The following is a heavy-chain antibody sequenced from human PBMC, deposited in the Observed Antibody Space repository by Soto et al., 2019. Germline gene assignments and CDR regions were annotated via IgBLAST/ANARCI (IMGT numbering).Heavy chain of an antibody. CDR1: GFTFSSYS. J-gene: IGHJ5*02. Sequence: GSLRLCCAASGFTFSSYSMNWVRQAPGKGLEWFSYISSSSSTIYYADSVKGRFTISRDNAKNSLYLQMNSLRDEDTAVYYCARPNWNDVSWFDPWGQGTLVTFS. CDR2: ISSSSSTI. V-gene: IGHV3-48*02. CDR3: ARPNWNDVSWFDP. D-gene: IGHD1-1*01.